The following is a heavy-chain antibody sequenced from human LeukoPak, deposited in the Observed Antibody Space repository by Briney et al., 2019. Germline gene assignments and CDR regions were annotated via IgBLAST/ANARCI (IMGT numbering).Heavy chain of an antibody. CDR1: GFTVSSNY. CDR2: IYSGGST. V-gene: IGHV3-66*01. J-gene: IGHJ4*02. D-gene: IGHD4-23*01. CDR3: AKDPQPTVGGNYPYDY. Sequence: GGSLRLSCAASGFTVSSNYMSWVRQAPGKGLEWVSVIYSGGSTYYADSVKGRFTISRDNSKNTLYLQMNSLRAEDTAVYYCAKDPQPTVGGNYPYDYWGQGTLVTVSS.